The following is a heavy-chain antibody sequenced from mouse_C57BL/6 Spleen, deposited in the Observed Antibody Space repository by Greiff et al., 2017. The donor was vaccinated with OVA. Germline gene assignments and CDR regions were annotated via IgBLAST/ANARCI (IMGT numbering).Heavy chain of an antibody. D-gene: IGHD1-1*01. Sequence: QVQLKQSGSELRSPGSSVKLSCKDFDSEVFPIAYMSWVRQQPGHGFEWIGGILPSIGRTIYGEKFEDKATLDADTLSNTAYLELNSLTSEDSDIYYCARDYYGSSYSPFAYWGQGTLVTVSA. J-gene: IGHJ3*01. CDR3: ARDYYGSSYSPFAY. CDR1: DSEVFPIAY. CDR2: ILPSIGRT. V-gene: IGHV15-2*01.